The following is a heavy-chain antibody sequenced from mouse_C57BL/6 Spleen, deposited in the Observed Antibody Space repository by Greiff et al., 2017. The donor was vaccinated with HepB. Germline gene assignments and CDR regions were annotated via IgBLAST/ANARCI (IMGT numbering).Heavy chain of an antibody. CDR1: GYSFTGYF. D-gene: IGHD2-12*01. Sequence: VQLKHSGPELVKPGDSVKISCKASGYSFTGYFMNWVMQSHGKSLEWIGRINPYNGDTFYNQKFKGKATLTVDKSSSTAHMELRSLTSEDSAVYYCARDGSYDGAWFAYWGQGTLVTVSA. J-gene: IGHJ3*01. CDR2: INPYNGDT. V-gene: IGHV1-20*01. CDR3: ARDGSYDGAWFAY.